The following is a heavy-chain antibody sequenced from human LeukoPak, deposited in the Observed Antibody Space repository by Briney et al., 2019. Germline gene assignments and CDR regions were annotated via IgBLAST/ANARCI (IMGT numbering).Heavy chain of an antibody. J-gene: IGHJ4*02. CDR1: GYSFTSYW. D-gene: IGHD1-26*01. CDR3: ARLPRIIVGATYYFDY. V-gene: IGHV5-51*01. Sequence: GESLKISCKGSGYSFTSYWIGWVRQMPGKGLEWMGIIYPGGSDTRYSPSFQGQVTISADKSISTAYLQWSSLKASDTAMYYCARLPRIIVGATYYFDYWGQGTLVTVSS. CDR2: IYPGGSDT.